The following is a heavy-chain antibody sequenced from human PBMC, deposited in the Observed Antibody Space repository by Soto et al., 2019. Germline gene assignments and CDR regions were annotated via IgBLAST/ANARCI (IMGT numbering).Heavy chain of an antibody. CDR1: GFTFSSYA. V-gene: IGHV3-23*01. CDR2: ISGSGGST. Sequence: GGSLRLSCAASGFTFSSYAMSWVRQAPGKGLEWVSAISGSGGSTYYADSVKGRFTISRDNSKNTLYLQMNSLRAEDTAVYYCAKDLSGYCSGGSCYYYYYGMDVWGQGTTVTVSS. D-gene: IGHD2-15*01. CDR3: AKDLSGYCSGGSCYYYYYGMDV. J-gene: IGHJ6*02.